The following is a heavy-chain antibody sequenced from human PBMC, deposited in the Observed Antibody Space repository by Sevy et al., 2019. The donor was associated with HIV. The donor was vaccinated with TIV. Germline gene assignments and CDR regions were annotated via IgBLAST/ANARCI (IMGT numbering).Heavy chain of an antibody. V-gene: IGHV3-23*01. J-gene: IGHJ6*02. CDR1: GLTFSNYV. CDR2: ISGSSGTT. CDR3: AKVDVVVPVADYGMDV. D-gene: IGHD2-2*01. Sequence: GGSLRLSCAASGLTFSNYVMSWVRQAPGKGLEWLSVISGSSGTTYAAESVKGRFTISRDNSKNTLYLHMSSLGAEDTAVYYCAKVDVVVPVADYGMDVWGQGTTVTVSS.